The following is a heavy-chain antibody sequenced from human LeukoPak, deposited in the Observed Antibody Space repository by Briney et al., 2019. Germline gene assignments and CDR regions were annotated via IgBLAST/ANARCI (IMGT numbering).Heavy chain of an antibody. V-gene: IGHV4-61*05. CDR1: GGSISSSSYY. Sequence: SETLSLTCTVSGGSISSSSYYWGWIRQPPGKGLEWIGYIYYTGSTNYNPSLKSRVTISLDTSKNQFSLKLSSMTAADTAVYYCARGRTFDNWGQGTLVTVSS. J-gene: IGHJ4*02. CDR2: IYYTGST. CDR3: ARGRTFDN.